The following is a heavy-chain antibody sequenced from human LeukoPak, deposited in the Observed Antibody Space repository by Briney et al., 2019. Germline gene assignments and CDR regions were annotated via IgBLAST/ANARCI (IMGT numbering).Heavy chain of an antibody. CDR1: GGTFSSYA. J-gene: IGHJ6*03. D-gene: IGHD2-2*01. CDR2: IIPIFGTA. CDR3: ARGVLRGPRYCSSTSCPNSYYYMDV. V-gene: IGHV1-69*05. Sequence: SVKVTCEASGGTFSSYAISWVRQAPGQGLEWMGGIIPIFGTANYAQKFQGRVTITTDESTSTAYMELSSLRSEDTAVYYCARGVLRGPRYCSSTSCPNSYYYMDVWGKGTTVTVSS.